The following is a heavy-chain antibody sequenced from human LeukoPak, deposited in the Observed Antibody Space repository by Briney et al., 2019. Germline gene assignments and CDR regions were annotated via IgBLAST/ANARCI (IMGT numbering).Heavy chain of an antibody. V-gene: IGHV4-39*07. Sequence: PSETLSLTCTVSGGSISSSSYYWGWIRQPPGKGLEWIGSIYYSGSTYYNPSLKSRVTISVDTSKNQFSLKLSSVTAADTAVYYCARVARDYYDSSGYYQYYFDYWGQGTLVTVSS. CDR2: IYYSGST. J-gene: IGHJ4*02. CDR1: GGSISSSSYY. D-gene: IGHD3-22*01. CDR3: ARVARDYYDSSGYYQYYFDY.